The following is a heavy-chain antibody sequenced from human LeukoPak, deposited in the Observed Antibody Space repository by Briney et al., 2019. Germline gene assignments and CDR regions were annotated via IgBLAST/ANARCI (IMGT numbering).Heavy chain of an antibody. V-gene: IGHV5-51*01. D-gene: IGHD5-18*01. Sequence: GESLKISCKGSGYSFTSYWIGWVRQMPGKGLEWTGIIYPGDSDTRYSPSFQGQVTISADKSISTAYLQWSSLKASDTAMYYCARTETAEHYYYYGMDVWGKGTTVTVSS. CDR2: IYPGDSDT. CDR3: ARTETAEHYYYYGMDV. J-gene: IGHJ6*04. CDR1: GYSFTSYW.